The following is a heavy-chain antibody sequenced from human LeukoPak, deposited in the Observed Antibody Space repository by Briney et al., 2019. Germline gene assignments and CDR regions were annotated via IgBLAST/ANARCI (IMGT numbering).Heavy chain of an antibody. J-gene: IGHJ3*01. D-gene: IGHD3-22*01. V-gene: IGHV5-51*01. CDR1: GYSFTSYW. CDR3: ARSYYYDSSGYDAFDF. Sequence: GESLKISCKGSGYSFTSYWIGWVRQMPGKGLEWMGIIYPGDSDTRYSPSFQGQVTISVDKSISTAYLQWSSLKASDTAMYYCARSYYYDSSGYDAFDFWGQGTMVTVSS. CDR2: IYPGDSDT.